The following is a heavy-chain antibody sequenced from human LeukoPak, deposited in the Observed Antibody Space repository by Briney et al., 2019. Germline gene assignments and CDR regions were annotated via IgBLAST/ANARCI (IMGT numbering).Heavy chain of an antibody. CDR1: GYTFTSYD. V-gene: IGHV1-8*01. J-gene: IGHJ4*02. Sequence: GASVKVSCKASGYTFTSYDINWVRQATGQGLEWMGWMNPNSGNTGYAQKFQGRVTMTRNTSISTAYMELSRLRSDDTAVYYCARDPVWSIAAAEYYFDYWGQGTLVTVSS. D-gene: IGHD6-13*01. CDR3: ARDPVWSIAAAEYYFDY. CDR2: MNPNSGNT.